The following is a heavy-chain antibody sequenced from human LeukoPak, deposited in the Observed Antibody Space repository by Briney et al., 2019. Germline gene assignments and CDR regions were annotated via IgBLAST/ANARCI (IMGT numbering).Heavy chain of an antibody. CDR1: GYTFTSYY. CDR2: INPSGGST. D-gene: IGHD5-12*01. J-gene: IGHJ4*02. CDR3: ARDYSGYDY. V-gene: IGHV1-46*01. Sequence: GASVKVSCKASGYTFTSYYMHWVRQPPGQGLEWMGIINPSGGSTNYAQTFQGRVTVTRDTSTSTVYMELSSLRSEDTAVYYCARDYSGYDYWGQGTLVTVSS.